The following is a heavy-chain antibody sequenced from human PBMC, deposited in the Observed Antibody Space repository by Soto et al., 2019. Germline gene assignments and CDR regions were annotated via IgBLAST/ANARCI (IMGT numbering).Heavy chain of an antibody. J-gene: IGHJ5*02. D-gene: IGHD3-3*01. CDR3: ARVWSGYYDH. V-gene: IGHV3-21*01. Sequence: PGGSLRLSCAASGFTFSGYSMNWVRQAPEKGLEWVSSISSSSSYINYADSVEGRFTVSRDNAKNSLFLQMNSLRAEDTAVYYCARVWSGYYDHWGQGTLVTVSS. CDR1: GFTFSGYS. CDR2: ISSSSSYI.